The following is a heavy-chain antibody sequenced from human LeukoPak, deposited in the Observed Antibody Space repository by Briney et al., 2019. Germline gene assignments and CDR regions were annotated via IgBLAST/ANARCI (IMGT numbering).Heavy chain of an antibody. V-gene: IGHV4-31*03. J-gene: IGHJ4*02. CDR2: IYYSGST. CDR1: GGSISSGGYY. CDR3: AREYYGSGSYRVFDY. Sequence: SQTLSLTCTVSGGSISSGGYYWSWIRQHPGKGLEWIGYIYYSGSTYYNPSLKSRVTISVDTSKNQFSLKLSSVTAADTAVYYCAREYYGSGSYRVFDYWGRGTLVTVSS. D-gene: IGHD3-10*01.